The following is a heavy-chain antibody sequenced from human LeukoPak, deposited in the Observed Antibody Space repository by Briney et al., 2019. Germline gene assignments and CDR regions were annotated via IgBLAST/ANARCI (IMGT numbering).Heavy chain of an antibody. Sequence: SETLSLTCAVSGGSISSSNWWSWVRQPPGKGLEWIGEIYHSGSTNYNPSLRSRVTISVDKSKNQFSLRLSSVTAADPAVYYCARRKAQYYYGSGSPRRNYYYYMDVWGKGTTVTVSS. CDR1: GGSISSSNW. CDR2: IYHSGST. J-gene: IGHJ6*03. D-gene: IGHD3-10*01. CDR3: ARRKAQYYYGSGSPRRNYYYYMDV. V-gene: IGHV4-4*02.